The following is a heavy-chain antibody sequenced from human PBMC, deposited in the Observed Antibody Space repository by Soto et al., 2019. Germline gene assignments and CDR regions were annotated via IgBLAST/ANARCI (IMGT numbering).Heavy chain of an antibody. CDR1: GYTFTGYY. D-gene: IGHD3-22*01. V-gene: IGHV1-2*02. CDR3: ARDPLANYYDSSGYYYPNWFDP. Sequence: ASVKVSCKASGYTFTGYYMHWVRQAPGQGLEWMGWINPNSGGTNYAQKFQGRVTMTRDTSISTACMELSRLRSDDTAVYYCARDPLANYYDSSGYYYPNWFDPWGQGTLVTVSS. CDR2: INPNSGGT. J-gene: IGHJ5*02.